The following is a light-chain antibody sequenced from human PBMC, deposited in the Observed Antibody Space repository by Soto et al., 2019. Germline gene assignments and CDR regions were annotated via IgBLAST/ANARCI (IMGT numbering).Light chain of an antibody. J-gene: IGKJ5*01. V-gene: IGKV1-9*01. CDR3: QVLDNYPIT. CDR1: QGINTY. Sequence: EIQMAQSLSSVSASVGDRVTLTCRASQGINTYLAWYQQKPGKTPKLLVYAASTLQSGVPSRFSGSGSGTEFTLTISSLQPEDFAPYYCQVLDNYPITFGQGTRLEIK. CDR2: AAS.